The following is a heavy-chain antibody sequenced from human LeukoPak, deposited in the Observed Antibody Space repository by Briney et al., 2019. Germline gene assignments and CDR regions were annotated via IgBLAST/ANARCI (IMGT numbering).Heavy chain of an antibody. V-gene: IGHV3-21*01. CDR3: ARDSGSYYPEYFQY. CDR1: GFTFSSYS. D-gene: IGHD1-26*01. J-gene: IGHJ1*01. CDR2: ISSSSSYI. Sequence: PGGSLRLSCAASGFTFSSYSINWVRQAPGKGLEWVSSISSSSSYINYADSAKGRFTISRDNAKKSLYLQMNSLRAENTAVYYCARDSGSYYPEYFQYWGQGTLVTVSS.